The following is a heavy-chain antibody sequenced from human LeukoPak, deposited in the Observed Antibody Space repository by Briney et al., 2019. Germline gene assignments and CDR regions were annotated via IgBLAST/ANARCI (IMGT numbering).Heavy chain of an antibody. V-gene: IGHV3-23*01. J-gene: IGHJ6*03. Sequence: GGSLRLSCAASGFTFSSYAMSWVRQAPGKALEWVSAISGSGGSTYYADSVKGRFTISRDNSKNTLYLQMNSLRAEDTAVYYCAKEFSTPLGSDYYYYYMDVWGKGTTVTVSS. CDR2: ISGSGGST. CDR3: AKEFSTPLGSDYYYYYMDV. CDR1: GFTFSSYA. D-gene: IGHD2/OR15-2a*01.